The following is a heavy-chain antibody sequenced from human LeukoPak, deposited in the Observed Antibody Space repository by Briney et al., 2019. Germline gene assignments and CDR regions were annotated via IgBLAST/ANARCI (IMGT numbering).Heavy chain of an antibody. CDR1: GFTFGDYS. J-gene: IGHJ4*02. V-gene: IGHV3-49*04. D-gene: IGHD3-10*01. CDR2: IRSKVYGGTT. CDR3: TGSFGQLTFFDY. Sequence: GSLRLSCTASGFTFGDYSMSWVRQAPGKGLEWVGFIRSKVYGGTTEYAASMKGRFTISRDDSKSIAYLQVNTLKTEDTAVYYCTGSFGQLTFFDYWGQGTLVTVSS.